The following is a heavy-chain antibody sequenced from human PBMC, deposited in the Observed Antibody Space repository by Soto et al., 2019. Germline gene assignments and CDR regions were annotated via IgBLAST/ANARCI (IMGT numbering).Heavy chain of an antibody. CDR2: IYYSGST. D-gene: IGHD6-13*01. Sequence: SETLSLTCTVSGGSISSYYWNWIRQPPGKGLEWIGYIYYSGSTNYNPSLKSRVTISLDTSKNQFSLKLSSVTAADTAVYYCASSNIAAAGFYYYGLDVWGQGTTVTVSS. J-gene: IGHJ6*02. CDR3: ASSNIAAAGFYYYGLDV. V-gene: IGHV4-59*01. CDR1: GGSISSYY.